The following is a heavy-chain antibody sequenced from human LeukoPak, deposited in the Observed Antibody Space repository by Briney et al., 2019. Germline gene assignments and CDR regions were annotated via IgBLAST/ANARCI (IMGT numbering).Heavy chain of an antibody. CDR3: AKKARYCSSTSCAGRSGYMDV. CDR1: GNSISGYY. V-gene: IGHV4-4*07. J-gene: IGHJ6*03. D-gene: IGHD2-2*01. CDR2: IYGSGST. Sequence: SETLSLTCTVSGNSISGYYWSWIRQPAGKGLEWIGRIYGSGSTDYNPSLKSRVTISVDTSKNQFSLKLSSVTAADTAVYYCAKKARYCSSTSCAGRSGYMDVWGKGTTVTVSS.